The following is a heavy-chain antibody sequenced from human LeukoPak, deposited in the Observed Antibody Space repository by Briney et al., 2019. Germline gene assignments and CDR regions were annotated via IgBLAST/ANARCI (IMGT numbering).Heavy chain of an antibody. D-gene: IGHD4-17*01. CDR3: AKARYGDNISDGFDT. CDR2: ISVSGDRI. J-gene: IGHJ3*02. CDR1: GFTFSSYA. Sequence: GGSLRLSCAASGFTFSSYAMSWVRQAPGKGLEWVSSISVSGDRIFYVDSVKSGFTISRDNSKNTLFLQMSSLRAEDTAVYYCAKARYGDNISDGFDTWGQGTMVTVSS. V-gene: IGHV3-23*01.